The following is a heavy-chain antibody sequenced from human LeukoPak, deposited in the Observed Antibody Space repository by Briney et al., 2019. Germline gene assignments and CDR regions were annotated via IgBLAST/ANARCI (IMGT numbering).Heavy chain of an antibody. V-gene: IGHV3-23*01. CDR3: AKDRGYCSNTSCYFDY. CDR2: ISGSGGST. J-gene: IGHJ4*02. Sequence: GGSLRLSCAASGFTFSSYAMSWVRQAPGKGLEWVSAISGSGGSTYYADSVKGRFTISRDNSKNTLYLQMNSLRAEDTAVYYCAKDRGYCSNTSCYFDYWGQGTLVTVS. CDR1: GFTFSSYA. D-gene: IGHD2-2*01.